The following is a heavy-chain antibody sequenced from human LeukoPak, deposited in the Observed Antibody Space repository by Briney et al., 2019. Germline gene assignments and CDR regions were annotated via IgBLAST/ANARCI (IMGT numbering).Heavy chain of an antibody. CDR2: IYSGGST. CDR3: ARADNPYCGGDCYPNWFDP. J-gene: IGHJ5*02. Sequence: GGSLRLSCAASGLTVSSNYMSWVRQAPGKGLEWVSVIYSGGSTYYADSVKGRFTISRDNSKNTLYLQMNSLRAEDTAVYYCARADNPYCGGDCYPNWFDPWGQGTLVTVSS. D-gene: IGHD2-21*02. V-gene: IGHV3-66*02. CDR1: GLTVSSNY.